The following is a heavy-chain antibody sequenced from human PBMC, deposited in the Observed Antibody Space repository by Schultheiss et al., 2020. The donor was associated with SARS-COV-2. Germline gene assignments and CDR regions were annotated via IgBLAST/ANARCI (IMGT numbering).Heavy chain of an antibody. V-gene: IGHV4-34*01. CDR3: ATGDVDY. CDR1: GFTFSSYA. CDR2: INHRGNT. Sequence: GSLRLSCAASGFTFSSYAMSWVRQAPGKGLECLGEINHRGNTNYIPSLKSRVTVSVDTSKNQFSLKMSSMTAADTAVYYCATGDVDYWGQGTLVTVSS. J-gene: IGHJ4*02.